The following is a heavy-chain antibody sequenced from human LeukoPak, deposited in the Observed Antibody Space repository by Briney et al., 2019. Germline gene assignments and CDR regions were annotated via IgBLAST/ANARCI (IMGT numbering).Heavy chain of an antibody. Sequence: SETLSLTCTVSGGSISSYYWSRIRQPPGKGLEWIGYIYYSGSTNYNPSLKSRVTISVDTSKNQFSLKLSSVTAADTAVYYCARGRKMATISPGYFDYWGQGTLVTVSS. CDR3: ARGRKMATISPGYFDY. CDR2: IYYSGST. V-gene: IGHV4-59*01. J-gene: IGHJ4*02. CDR1: GGSISSYY. D-gene: IGHD5-24*01.